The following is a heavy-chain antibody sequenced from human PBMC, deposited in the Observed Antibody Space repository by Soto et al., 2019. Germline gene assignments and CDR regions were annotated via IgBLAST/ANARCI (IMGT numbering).Heavy chain of an antibody. J-gene: IGHJ1*01. CDR1: GGSFSGYY. D-gene: IGHD6-19*01. Sequence: QVQLQQWGAGLLKPSETLSLTCAVYGGSFSGYYWSWIRQPPGKGLEWIGEINHSGSTNYNPSLKSRVTISVDTSKNQFSLKLSSVTAADTAVYYCASSDSSTSPNSKYFQHWGQGTLVTVSS. CDR3: ASSDSSTSPNSKYFQH. CDR2: INHSGST. V-gene: IGHV4-34*01.